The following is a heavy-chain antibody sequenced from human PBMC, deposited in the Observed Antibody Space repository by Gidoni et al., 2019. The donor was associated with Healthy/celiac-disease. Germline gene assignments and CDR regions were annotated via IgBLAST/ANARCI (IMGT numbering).Heavy chain of an antibody. CDR2: IIPIFGTA. D-gene: IGHD2-21*01. CDR1: GGTFSSYA. Sequence: QVQLVQSGAEVKKPGSSVKVSCKASGGTFSSYAISWVRQAPGQGREWRGGIIPIFGTANYAQKFQGRVTITADESTSTAYMELSSLGSEDTAVYYCARSSESGGQIWGCGGDCYWYYFDYWGQGTLVTVSS. V-gene: IGHV1-69*01. J-gene: IGHJ4*02. CDR3: ARSSESGGQIWGCGGDCYWYYFDY.